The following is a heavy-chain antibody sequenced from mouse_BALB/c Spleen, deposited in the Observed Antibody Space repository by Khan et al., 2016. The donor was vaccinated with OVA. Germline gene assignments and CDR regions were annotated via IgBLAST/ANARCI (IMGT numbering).Heavy chain of an antibody. V-gene: IGHV3-2*02. CDR1: GYSITSDYA. D-gene: IGHD4-1*01. J-gene: IGHJ3*01. CDR2: ISYSGRT. Sequence: VQLKESGPGLVKPSQSLSLTCTVTGYSITSDYAWNWIRQFPGNKLEWMGYISYSGRTSYNPYLKSRISVTRDTSTNQFFLQLNSVTTEDTATYYCAMGRTYWGQGTLVTVSA. CDR3: AMGRTY.